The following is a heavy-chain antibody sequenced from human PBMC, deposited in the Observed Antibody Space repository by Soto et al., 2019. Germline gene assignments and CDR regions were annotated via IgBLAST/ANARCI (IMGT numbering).Heavy chain of an antibody. CDR1: GGSISSSSSY. CDR2: ISYSGST. Sequence: QLQLQESGPGLIKPSETLSLSYTVSGGSISSSSSYWGWIRQPPGKGLEWIGSISYSGSTYYNPSLKSRVTISVDTSKNQFSLKLSSVTAADTAVYYCAIRYRGYCISTSCYADYYFDYWGQGTLVTVSS. J-gene: IGHJ4*02. CDR3: AIRYRGYCISTSCYADYYFDY. V-gene: IGHV4-39*01. D-gene: IGHD2-2*01.